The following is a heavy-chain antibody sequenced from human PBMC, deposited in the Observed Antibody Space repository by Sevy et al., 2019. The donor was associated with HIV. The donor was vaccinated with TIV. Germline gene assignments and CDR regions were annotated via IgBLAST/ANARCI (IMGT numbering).Heavy chain of an antibody. CDR3: ARDGARITMVQGVMAYYHGMDV. V-gene: IGHV3-21*01. Sequence: GGSLRLSCAASGFTFSTYSMNWVRQAPGKGLEWVSSISSSSNYIYYADSLKGRFTISRDNAKNSLYLQMNILRADDTAVYYCARDGARITMVQGVMAYYHGMDVWGQGTTVTVSS. D-gene: IGHD3-10*01. CDR2: ISSSSNYI. CDR1: GFTFSTYS. J-gene: IGHJ6*02.